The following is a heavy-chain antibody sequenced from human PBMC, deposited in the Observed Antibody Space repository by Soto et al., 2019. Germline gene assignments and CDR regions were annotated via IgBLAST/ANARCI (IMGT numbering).Heavy chain of an antibody. CDR3: ARMAWPSGWTEGGDY. D-gene: IGHD6-19*01. CDR1: GYTFTSYD. V-gene: IGHV1-8*01. Sequence: QVQLVQSGAEVKKPGASVKVSCKASGYTFTSYDINWVRQATGQGLEWMGWMNPNSGNTGYAQKFQGRVTMTRNTSLSTAYMELSSLRSEDTAVYYCARMAWPSGWTEGGDYWGQGTLVTVSS. CDR2: MNPNSGNT. J-gene: IGHJ4*02.